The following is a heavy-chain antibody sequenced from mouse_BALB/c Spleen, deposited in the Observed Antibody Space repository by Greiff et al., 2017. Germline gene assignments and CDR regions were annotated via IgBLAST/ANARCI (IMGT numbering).Heavy chain of an antibody. J-gene: IGHJ3*01. CDR1: GFTFNTYA. D-gene: IGHD1-1*01. CDR2: IRSKSNNYAT. Sequence: EVKLEESGGGLVQPKGSLKLSCAASGFTFNTYAMNWVRQAPGKGLEWVARIRSKSNNYATYYADSVKDRFTISRDDSQSMLYLQMNNLKTEDTAMYYCVRQYYGSSAWFAYWGQGTLVTVSA. V-gene: IGHV10-1*02. CDR3: VRQYYGSSAWFAY.